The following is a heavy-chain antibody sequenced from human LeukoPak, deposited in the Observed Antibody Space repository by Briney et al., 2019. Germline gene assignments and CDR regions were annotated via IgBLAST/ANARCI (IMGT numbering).Heavy chain of an antibody. CDR3: ARDQSGNTRVVIDAFDI. D-gene: IGHD2-15*01. CDR2: IYYSGST. J-gene: IGHJ3*02. V-gene: IGHV4-30-4*01. CDR1: GGSISSGDYY. Sequence: PSETLSLTCTVSGGSISSGDYYWSWIRQPPGKGLEWIGYIYYSGSTCYNPSLKSRVTISVDTSKNQFSLKLSSVTAADTAVYYCARDQSGNTRVVIDAFDIWGQGTMVTVSS.